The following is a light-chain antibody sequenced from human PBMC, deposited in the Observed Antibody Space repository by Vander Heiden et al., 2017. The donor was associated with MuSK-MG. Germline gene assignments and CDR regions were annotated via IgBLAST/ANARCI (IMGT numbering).Light chain of an antibody. CDR1: QSVSSN. CDR3: QQYNNRHPRT. Sequence: EIVMTQSPATLSVSPGERASQSVSSNLAWYQQKPGQAPRPLIYCASTRAPSRPARISGSGSGTEFTLTISSLQSEDYAVYYCQQYNNRHPRTFGGGTKVEIK. J-gene: IGKJ4*02. V-gene: IGKV3-15*01. CDR2: CAS.